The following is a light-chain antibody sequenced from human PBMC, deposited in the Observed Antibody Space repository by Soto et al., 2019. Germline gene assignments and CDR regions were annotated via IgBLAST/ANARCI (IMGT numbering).Light chain of an antibody. V-gene: IGLV1-44*01. J-gene: IGLJ2*01. Sequence: QLVLTQPPSASGTPGQRVTISCSGSSSNIGSNTVNWYQQLPGTAPKLLIYSNNQRPSGVPDRFSGSKSGTSASLDISGLQSEDEADYYCAAWDDSLNGPVFGGGTKLTVL. CDR2: SNN. CDR3: AAWDDSLNGPV. CDR1: SSNIGSNT.